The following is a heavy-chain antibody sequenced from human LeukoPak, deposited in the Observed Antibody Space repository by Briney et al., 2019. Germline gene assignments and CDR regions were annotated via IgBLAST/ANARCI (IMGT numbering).Heavy chain of an antibody. J-gene: IGHJ4*02. D-gene: IGHD5-24*01. CDR1: GYTFTSYG. CDR3: ARTSRDGYNQHSFDY. Sequence: GASVKVSCKASGYTFTSYGISWVRQAPGQGLEWMGWISAYNGNTNYAQKLQGRVTMTTDTSTSTAYMELRSLRSDDTAVYYCARTSRDGYNQHSFDYWGQGTLVTVSS. CDR2: ISAYNGNT. V-gene: IGHV1-18*01.